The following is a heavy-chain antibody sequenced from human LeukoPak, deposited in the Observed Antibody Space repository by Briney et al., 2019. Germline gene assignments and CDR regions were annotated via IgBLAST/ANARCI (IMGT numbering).Heavy chain of an antibody. Sequence: ASVKVSCKASGYTFTSYGISWVRQAPGQGLEWMGWISAYNGNTNYAQKLQGRVTMTTDTSTSTAYMELRSLRSDDTAVYYCARDPASFSGSYLNWFDPWGQGTLVTVSS. CDR2: ISAYNGNT. CDR1: GYTFTSYG. J-gene: IGHJ5*02. D-gene: IGHD1-26*01. V-gene: IGHV1-18*01. CDR3: ARDPASFSGSYLNWFDP.